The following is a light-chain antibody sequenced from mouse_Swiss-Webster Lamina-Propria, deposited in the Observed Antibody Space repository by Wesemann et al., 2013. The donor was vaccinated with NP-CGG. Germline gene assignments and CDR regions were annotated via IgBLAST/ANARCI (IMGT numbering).Light chain of an antibody. CDR1: QSVLYSSNQKNY. Sequence: NIMMTQSPSSLAVSAGEKVTMSCKSSQSVLYSSNQKNYLAWYQQKPGQSPKLLIYWGHPLGNLVSLIASQAVDLGQIFTLTISSVQAEDLAVYYCHQYLSSYTFGGGTKLEIK. V-gene: IGKV8-27*01. J-gene: IGKJ2*01. CDR3: HQYLSSYT. CDR2: WGHP.